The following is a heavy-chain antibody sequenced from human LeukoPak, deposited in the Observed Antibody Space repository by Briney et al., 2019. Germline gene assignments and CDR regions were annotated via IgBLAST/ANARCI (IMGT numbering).Heavy chain of an antibody. V-gene: IGHV3-21*01. Sequence: GGSLRLSCAASGFTFSSYSMNWVRQAPGKGLEWVPSISSSSSYIYYADSVKGRFTISRDNAKNSLYLQMNSLRAEDTAVYYCARELMWEYQLLSSTRYYYYYGMDVWGQGTTVTVSS. D-gene: IGHD2-2*01. CDR3: ARELMWEYQLLSSTRYYYYYGMDV. CDR1: GFTFSSYS. CDR2: ISSSSSYI. J-gene: IGHJ6*02.